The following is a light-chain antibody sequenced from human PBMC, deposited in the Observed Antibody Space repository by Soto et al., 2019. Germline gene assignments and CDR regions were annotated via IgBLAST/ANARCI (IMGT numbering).Light chain of an antibody. J-gene: IGKJ2*01. CDR3: QQYNSYWVT. CDR2: DAS. CDR1: HSISSW. Sequence: DIQMTQSPSTLSASVGDRVTITCRASHSISSWLAWYQQKPGKAPKLLIYDASSLESGVPSRFSGSGSGTEFTLTISSLQPDDFATYYCQQYNSYWVTFGQGTKLEIK. V-gene: IGKV1-5*01.